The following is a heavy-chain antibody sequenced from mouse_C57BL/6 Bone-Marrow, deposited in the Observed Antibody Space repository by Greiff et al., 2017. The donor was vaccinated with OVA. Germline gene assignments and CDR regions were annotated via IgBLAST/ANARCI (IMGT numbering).Heavy chain of an antibody. CDR2: INYDGSST. J-gene: IGHJ1*03. CDR3: ARRGLYYYGSSYWYFDV. Sequence: EVQRVESEGGLVQPGSSLKLSCTASGFTFSDYYMAWVRQVPEKGLEWVANINYDGSSTYYLDSLKSRFIISRDNAKNILYLQMSSLKSEDTAMYYCARRGLYYYGSSYWYFDVWGTGTTVTVSS. D-gene: IGHD1-1*01. V-gene: IGHV5-16*02. CDR1: GFTFSDYY.